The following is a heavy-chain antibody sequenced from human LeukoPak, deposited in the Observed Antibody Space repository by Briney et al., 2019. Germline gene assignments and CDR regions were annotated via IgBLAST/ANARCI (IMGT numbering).Heavy chain of an antibody. CDR1: GFTFSSYS. J-gene: IGHJ4*02. Sequence: PGGSLRLSCAASGFTFSSYSMNWVRQAPGKGLEWGSSISSSSSYIYYADSVKGRFTISRDNAKNSLYLQMNSLRAEDTAVYYCTREQPITIFGVVIAKPADYWGQGTLVTVSS. CDR2: ISSSSSYI. V-gene: IGHV3-21*01. D-gene: IGHD3-3*01. CDR3: TREQPITIFGVVIAKPADY.